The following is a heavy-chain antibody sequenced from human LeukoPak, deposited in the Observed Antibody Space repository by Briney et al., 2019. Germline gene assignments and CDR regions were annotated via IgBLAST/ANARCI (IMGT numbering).Heavy chain of an antibody. D-gene: IGHD3-22*01. CDR2: IYYSGST. J-gene: IGHJ4*02. Sequence: PSETLSLTCTVSGGSISISSYYWGWIRQPPGKGLEWIGSIYYSGSTYYNPSLKSRVTISVDTSKNQFSLKLSSVTAADTAVYYCASPSYYYDSSGYYPYFDYWGQGTLVTVSS. CDR3: ASPSYYYDSSGYYPYFDY. CDR1: GGSISISSYY. V-gene: IGHV4-39*01.